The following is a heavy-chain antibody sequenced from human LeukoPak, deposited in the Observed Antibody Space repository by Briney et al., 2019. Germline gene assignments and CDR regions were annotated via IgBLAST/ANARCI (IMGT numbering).Heavy chain of an antibody. CDR3: ARMVRGVYMDV. Sequence: GGSLRLSCAASEFVVSSNYMSWVRQAPGKGLEWVSVIYSAGNTYYADSVKGRLTISRDNFKNTLYLQMNSLRAEDTAVYYCARMVRGVYMDVWGKGTTVTTSS. D-gene: IGHD3-10*01. V-gene: IGHV3-53*01. CDR2: IYSAGNT. J-gene: IGHJ6*03. CDR1: EFVVSSNY.